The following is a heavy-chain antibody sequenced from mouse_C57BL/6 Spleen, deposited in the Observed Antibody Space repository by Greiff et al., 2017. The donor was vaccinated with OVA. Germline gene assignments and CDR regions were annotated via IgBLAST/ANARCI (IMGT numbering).Heavy chain of an antibody. V-gene: IGHV1-52*01. D-gene: IGHD2-2*01. J-gene: IGHJ4*01. CDR2: IDPSDSET. Sequence: VKLQQPGAELVRPGSSVKLSCKASGYTFTSYWMHWVKQRPIQGLEWIGNIDPSDSETHYNQKFKDKATLTVDKSSSTAYMQLSSLTSEDSAVYYCAVSTMVTTKGYAMDYWGQGTSVTVSS. CDR3: AVSTMVTTKGYAMDY. CDR1: GYTFTSYW.